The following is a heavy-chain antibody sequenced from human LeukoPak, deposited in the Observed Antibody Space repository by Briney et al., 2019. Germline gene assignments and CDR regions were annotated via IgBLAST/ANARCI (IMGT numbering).Heavy chain of an antibody. J-gene: IGHJ3*02. V-gene: IGHV3-7*01. CDR1: GFTFSNYW. CDR2: IKQDGGAK. CDR3: ARDLAGPPQEAFDI. Sequence: EVSLRLSCAASGFTFSNYWMNWVRQAPGKGLEWVANIKQDGGAKYYVDSVKGRFTISRDNAKNSLYLQMNTLRAEDTAVYYCARDLAGPPQEAFDIWGQGTMVTVS.